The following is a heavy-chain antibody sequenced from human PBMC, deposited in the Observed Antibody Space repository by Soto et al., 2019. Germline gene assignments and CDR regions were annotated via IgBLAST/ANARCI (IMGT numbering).Heavy chain of an antibody. CDR3: AKEEWELTRPRFDY. V-gene: IGHV3-23*01. CDR2: ITASGNT. Sequence: GGSLRLACAASGFTLSSYAMSWVRQAPGKGLEWVSAITASGNTDYVDSVKGRFTISRDSSKNTLYLQMNGLRAEDTAIYYCAKEEWELTRPRFDYWGQGTLVTVSS. CDR1: GFTLSSYA. D-gene: IGHD1-26*01. J-gene: IGHJ4*02.